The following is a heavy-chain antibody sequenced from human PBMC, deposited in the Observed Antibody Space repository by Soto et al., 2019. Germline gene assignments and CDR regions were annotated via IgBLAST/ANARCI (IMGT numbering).Heavy chain of an antibody. Sequence: VKVSCKASGYIFTSYGINWVRQAPGQGLEWMGWISGHNDNTNYAQNFQGRVTMTTDTSTYTAYMELRSLKSDDTAVYYCARDAFWSGYYTGREYAASDIWGQGTMVTVSS. CDR1: GYIFTSYG. CDR3: ARDAFWSGYYTGREYAASDI. CDR2: ISGHNDNT. D-gene: IGHD3-3*01. V-gene: IGHV1-18*01. J-gene: IGHJ3*02.